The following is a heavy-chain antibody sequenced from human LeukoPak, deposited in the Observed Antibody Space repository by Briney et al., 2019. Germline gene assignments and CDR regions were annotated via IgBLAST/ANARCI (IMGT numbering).Heavy chain of an antibody. CDR2: ISSNGGST. J-gene: IGHJ5*02. CDR1: GFTFSSYA. V-gene: IGHV3-64*04. D-gene: IGHD4/OR15-4a*01. CDR3: ANYGATTAGFDP. Sequence: GGSLRLSCSASGFTFSSYAMHWVRQAPGKGLEYVSAISSNGGSTYYADSVKGRFTISRDNSKNTLYLQMNSLRAEDAAVYYCANYGATTAGFDPWGQGTLVTVSS.